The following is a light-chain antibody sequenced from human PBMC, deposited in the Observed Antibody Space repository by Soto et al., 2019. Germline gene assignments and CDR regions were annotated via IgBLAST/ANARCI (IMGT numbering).Light chain of an antibody. V-gene: IGKV1-39*01. CDR1: QSISSY. CDR2: AAS. CDR3: QQSYSTPYT. J-gene: IGKJ2*01. Sequence: DIQMTQSPSSLSASVGDRVTITCRASQSISSYLNWYQQKPGKAPKLLISAASSLQSEVPSRCSGSGSGTDFTLTISSLQPEDFATYYCQQSYSTPYTFGQGTKLEIK.